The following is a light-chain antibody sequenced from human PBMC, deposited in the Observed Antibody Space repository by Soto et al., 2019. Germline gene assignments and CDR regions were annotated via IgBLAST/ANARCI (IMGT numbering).Light chain of an antibody. Sequence: EIVLTQSPGTLSLSPGERATLSCRASQSVSSNYLGWYQKKPGQPPRLLIYGGSSRATGIPDRFSGGGSGTDFTLTINRLEPEDFATYYCQQYHSYSPFTFGPGTKVDIK. J-gene: IGKJ3*01. V-gene: IGKV3-20*01. CDR3: QQYHSYSPFT. CDR2: GGS. CDR1: QSVSSNY.